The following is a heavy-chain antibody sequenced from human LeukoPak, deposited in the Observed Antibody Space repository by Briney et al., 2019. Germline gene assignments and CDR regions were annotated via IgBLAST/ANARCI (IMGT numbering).Heavy chain of an antibody. CDR3: ARATTYYYDSSGYYLFDY. J-gene: IGHJ4*02. CDR1: GGSFSGYY. Sequence: PSETLSLTCAVYGGSFSGYYWSWIRQPPGKGLEWIGEINHSGSTNYNPSLKSRVTISVDTSKNQFSLKLSSVTAADTAVYYCARATTYYYDSSGYYLFDYWGQGTLVTVSS. V-gene: IGHV4-34*01. D-gene: IGHD3-22*01. CDR2: INHSGST.